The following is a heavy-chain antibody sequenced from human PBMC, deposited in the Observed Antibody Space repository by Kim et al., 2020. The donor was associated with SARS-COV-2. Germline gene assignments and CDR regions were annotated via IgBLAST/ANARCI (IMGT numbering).Heavy chain of an antibody. V-gene: IGHV3-30-3*01. CDR1: GFTFSSYA. D-gene: IGHD3-10*01. Sequence: GGSLSLSCAASGFTFSSYAMHWVRQAPGKGLEWVAVISYDGSNKYYADSVKGRFTISRDNSKNTLYLQMNSLRAEDTAVYYCARVFRTRGSDLYYYGMDVWGQGTTVTVS. CDR2: ISYDGSNK. CDR3: ARVFRTRGSDLYYYGMDV. J-gene: IGHJ6*02.